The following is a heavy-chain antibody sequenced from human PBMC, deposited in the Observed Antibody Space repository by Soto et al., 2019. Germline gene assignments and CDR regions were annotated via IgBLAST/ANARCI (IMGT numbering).Heavy chain of an antibody. CDR1: GFTFDDYA. CDR2: ISWNSGSI. J-gene: IGHJ3*02. CDR3: AKEKLLWFGERPSAFDI. Sequence: GGSLRLSCAASGFTFDDYAMHWVRQAPGKGLEWVSGISWNSGSIGYADSVKGRFTISRDNAKNSLYLQMNSLRAEDMALYYCAKEKLLWFGERPSAFDIWGQGTMVTVSS. V-gene: IGHV3-9*03. D-gene: IGHD3-10*01.